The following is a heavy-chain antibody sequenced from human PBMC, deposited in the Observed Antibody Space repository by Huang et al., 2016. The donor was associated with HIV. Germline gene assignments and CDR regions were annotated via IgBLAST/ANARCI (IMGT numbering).Heavy chain of an antibody. J-gene: IGHJ3*02. Sequence: QVQLQQWGAELLKPSETLSLTCAVSGGSFSVHYWTWIRQPPGRGLEWIGEISDSGITTYNPSLKSRVTISGDTSQSQFSLKLNAVTAADTAIYYCARMFKYDSGGYWGNDAFDIWGQGTMVTVSS. D-gene: IGHD3-22*01. CDR3: ARMFKYDSGGYWGNDAFDI. CDR2: ISDSGIT. V-gene: IGHV4-34*02. CDR1: GGSFSVHY.